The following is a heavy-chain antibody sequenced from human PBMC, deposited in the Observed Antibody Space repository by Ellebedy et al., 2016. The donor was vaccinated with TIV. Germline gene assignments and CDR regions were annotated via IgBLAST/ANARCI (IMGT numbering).Heavy chain of an antibody. D-gene: IGHD2-21*01. CDR2: INQDGSVK. CDR3: AREVGGGGAY. V-gene: IGHV3-7*01. CDR1: GFTFSTYW. J-gene: IGHJ4*02. Sequence: GGSLRLSXAASGFTFSTYWMHWVRQPPGKGLEWVANINQDGSVKYYVDSVKGRFTISRDNAKNSLYLQMNTLRPEDTAVYYCAREVGGGGAYWGQGTLVNVSS.